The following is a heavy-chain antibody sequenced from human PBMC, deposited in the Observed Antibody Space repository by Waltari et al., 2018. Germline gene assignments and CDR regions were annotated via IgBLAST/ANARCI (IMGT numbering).Heavy chain of an antibody. J-gene: IGHJ4*02. Sequence: EVQLVESGGGLVKPGGSLRLSCAASGFTFSSYSMNWVRQAPGKGLEWVSSISSSSTYIYYADSVKGRLTISRDNAKNSLYLQMNSLRAEDTAVYYCARDSPYSGSYYKAYYFDYWGQGTLVTVSS. CDR3: ARDSPYSGSYYKAYYFDY. D-gene: IGHD1-26*01. V-gene: IGHV3-21*01. CDR2: ISSSSTYI. CDR1: GFTFSSYS.